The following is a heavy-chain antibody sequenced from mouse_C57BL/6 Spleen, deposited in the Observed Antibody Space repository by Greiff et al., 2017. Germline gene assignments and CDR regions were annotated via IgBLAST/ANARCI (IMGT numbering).Heavy chain of an antibody. CDR3: TREDYDGDYYAMDY. D-gene: IGHD2-4*01. CDR1: GFTFSSYA. J-gene: IGHJ4*01. Sequence: EVQLVESGEGLVKPGGSLKLSCAASGFTFSSYAMSWVRQTPEKRLEWVAYISSGGDYIYYADTVKGRFTISRDNARNTLYLQISSLKSEDTAMYYCTREDYDGDYYAMDYWGQGTSVTVSS. CDR2: ISSGGDYI. V-gene: IGHV5-9-1*02.